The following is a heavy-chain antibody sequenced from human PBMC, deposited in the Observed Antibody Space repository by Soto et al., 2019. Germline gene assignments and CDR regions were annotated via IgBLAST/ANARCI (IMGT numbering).Heavy chain of an antibody. Sequence: GGSLRLSCAGSGFTLSRSAMSWVRQAPGKGLEWVSGISGGGGGTYYADSVKGRFTISRDNSKNTLYLQMNSLRAEDTAVYYCAKPRTSYYDSSGYYDWYFDLW. CDR3: AKPRTSYYDSSGYYDWYFDL. CDR1: GFTLSRSA. D-gene: IGHD3-22*01. CDR2: ISGGGGGT. V-gene: IGHV3-23*01. J-gene: IGHJ2*01.